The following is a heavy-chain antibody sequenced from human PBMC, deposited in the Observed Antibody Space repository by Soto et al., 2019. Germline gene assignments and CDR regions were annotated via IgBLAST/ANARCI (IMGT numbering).Heavy chain of an antibody. CDR1: AFSLSTSGVG. CDR2: IYWDDDK. V-gene: IGHV2-5*02. Sequence: QITLKESGPTLVKPTQTLTLTCTFSAFSLSTSGVGVGWIRQPPGKALEWLTFIYWDDDKRYSPSLKSRPTITKDTSKNLVVLTMTTMDPVDTATYSCARLVGAGITYYFDSWGQRTLVTVSS. D-gene: IGHD1-26*01. CDR3: ARLVGAGITYYFDS. J-gene: IGHJ4*02.